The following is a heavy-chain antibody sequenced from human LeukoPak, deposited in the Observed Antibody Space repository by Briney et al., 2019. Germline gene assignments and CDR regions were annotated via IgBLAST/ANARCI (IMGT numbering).Heavy chain of an antibody. J-gene: IGHJ3*02. V-gene: IGHV1-24*01. D-gene: IGHD5-12*01. CDR3: ATEKHVDIVATGEAFDI. Sequence: ASVKVSCKVSGYTLTELSMHWVRQAPGKGLEWMGGFDPEDGETIYAQKFQGRVTMSEDTSTDTAFMELSSLRSEDTAVYYCATEKHVDIVATGEAFDIWGQGTMVTVSS. CDR1: GYTLTELS. CDR2: FDPEDGET.